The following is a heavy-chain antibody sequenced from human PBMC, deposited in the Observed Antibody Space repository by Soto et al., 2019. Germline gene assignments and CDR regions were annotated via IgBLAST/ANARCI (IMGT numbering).Heavy chain of an antibody. V-gene: IGHV1-18*01. CDR3: ARDVDDFWSGYYTPTCLYNWFDP. J-gene: IGHJ5*02. CDR1: GYTFTSYS. Sequence: QVQLVQSGAEVKKPGASVKVSCKASGYTFTSYSISWVRQAPGQGLEWMGWISPYNGNTNYAQEFQGRVTMTTDTSTSTAYLHLRSLSSDDTAVHYCARDVDDFWSGYYTPTCLYNWFDPWGQGTLVTVSS. CDR2: ISPYNGNT. D-gene: IGHD3-3*01.